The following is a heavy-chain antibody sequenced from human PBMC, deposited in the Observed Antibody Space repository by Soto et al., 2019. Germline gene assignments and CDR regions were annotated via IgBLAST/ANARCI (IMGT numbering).Heavy chain of an antibody. V-gene: IGHV3-23*01. D-gene: IGHD4-17*01. CDR3: ARARPPHFTVVFDY. CDR1: GLTFSDYA. J-gene: IGHJ4*01. Sequence: GVSLRLSCTASGLTFSDYAMNWVRQAPGKGLEWISGISSSGTYIYYADSVKGRFTISTDSSVYLQMNSLRVEDTAIYSCARARPPHFTVVFDYWGQGTLVTVSS. CDR2: ISSSGTYI.